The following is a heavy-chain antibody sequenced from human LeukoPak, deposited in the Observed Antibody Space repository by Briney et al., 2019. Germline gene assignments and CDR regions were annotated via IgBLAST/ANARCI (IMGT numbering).Heavy chain of an antibody. V-gene: IGHV4-59*08. D-gene: IGHD2-2*01. CDR2: IYYSGST. Sequence: TSETLSLTCTVSGGSISGYYWSWIRQPPGKGLEWIGYIYYSGSTNYNPSLKSRVTISVDTSKNQFSLKLSSVTAADTAVYYCARHGCSGTSCYDGAFDIWGQGTMVTVSS. CDR1: GGSISGYY. J-gene: IGHJ3*02. CDR3: ARHGCSGTSCYDGAFDI.